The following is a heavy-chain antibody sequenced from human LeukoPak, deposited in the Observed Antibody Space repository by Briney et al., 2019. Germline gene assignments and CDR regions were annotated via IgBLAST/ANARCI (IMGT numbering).Heavy chain of an antibody. CDR1: GGSLSSGDYY. J-gene: IGHJ5*02. V-gene: IGHV4-30-4*01. CDR3: ARSHMVRGVIFPEIARFDP. D-gene: IGHD3-10*01. Sequence: SQTLSLTCTVSGGSLSSGDYYWSWIRQPPGTGLEWLGYVYYSGSTYYNPSLKSRVTISVDTSKNQFSLKLSSVTAADTAVYYCARSHMVRGVIFPEIARFDPWGQGTLVTVSS. CDR2: VYYSGST.